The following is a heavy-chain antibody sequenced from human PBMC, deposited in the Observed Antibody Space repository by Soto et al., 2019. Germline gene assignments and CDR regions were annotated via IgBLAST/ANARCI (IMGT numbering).Heavy chain of an antibody. CDR3: ARVFRHGTYGMDV. Sequence: PSETLSLTCTVSGGSISGDYWSWIRQPPGKALEWIGYIYNSGITNYNPSLKCRVTISVDTSKNQFSLKLSSVTAADTAVYYCARVFRHGTYGMDVWGQGTTVTVSS. J-gene: IGHJ6*02. CDR2: IYNSGIT. D-gene: IGHD1-26*01. V-gene: IGHV4-59*01. CDR1: GGSISGDY.